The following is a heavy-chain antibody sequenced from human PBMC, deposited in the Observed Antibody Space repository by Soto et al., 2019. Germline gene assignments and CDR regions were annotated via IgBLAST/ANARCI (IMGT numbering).Heavy chain of an antibody. V-gene: IGHV3-33*01. Sequence: ESGGGVVQPGRSLRLSCAASGFTFSRYGMHWVRQAPGKGLEWVAVIWYDGSNKYYADSVKGRFTISRDNSKNTLYLQMNSLRAEDTAVYYCARDRHDYVWGSYRFRGMDVWGQGTTVTVSS. J-gene: IGHJ6*02. CDR3: ARDRHDYVWGSYRFRGMDV. CDR1: GFTFSRYG. D-gene: IGHD3-16*02. CDR2: IWYDGSNK.